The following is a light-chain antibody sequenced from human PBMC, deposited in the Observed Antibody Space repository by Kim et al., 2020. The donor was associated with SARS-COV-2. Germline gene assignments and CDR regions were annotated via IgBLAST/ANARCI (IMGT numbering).Light chain of an antibody. V-gene: IGLV3-1*01. Sequence: SYELTQSPSVSVSPVQTASITCSGDKLGDKYACWYQQKPGQSPVLVIYQDSKRPSGIPERFSGSNSGNTATLTISGTQAMDEADYYCQAWDSSTVVFGGG. J-gene: IGLJ2*01. CDR3: QAWDSSTVV. CDR2: QDS. CDR1: KLGDKY.